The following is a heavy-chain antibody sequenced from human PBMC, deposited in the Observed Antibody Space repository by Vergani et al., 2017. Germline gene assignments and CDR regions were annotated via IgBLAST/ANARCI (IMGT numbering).Heavy chain of an antibody. CDR1: GASIRSSNYY. J-gene: IGHJ5*02. Sequence: QLQLQESGPGLVKPSATLSLTCSVSGASIRSSNYYWGWIRQPPGKGLEWIASIYYSGSTYYNPSLKGRVTISVDTSKNQFSLKLSSVPAADTAVYFCARHSTVEWLVKLGWIDPWGQGILVTVSS. CDR2: IYYSGST. CDR3: ARHSTVEWLVKLGWIDP. D-gene: IGHD6-19*01. V-gene: IGHV4-39*01.